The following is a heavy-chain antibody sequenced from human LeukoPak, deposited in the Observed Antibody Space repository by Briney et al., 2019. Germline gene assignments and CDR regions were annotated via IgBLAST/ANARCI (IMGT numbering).Heavy chain of an antibody. J-gene: IGHJ4*01. CDR3: IREVQVRASASLGL. D-gene: IGHD1-1*01. V-gene: IGHV3-74*01. Sequence: PGGSLRLSCAASGFTISGFWMHWVRQVPGEGLVWVARMNSAGTTINYADSVKGRFTISRDNVRNTLHLQMNNLSPEDTAVYFCIREVQVRASASLGLWGRGTLVTVS. CDR1: GFTISGFW. CDR2: MNSAGTTI.